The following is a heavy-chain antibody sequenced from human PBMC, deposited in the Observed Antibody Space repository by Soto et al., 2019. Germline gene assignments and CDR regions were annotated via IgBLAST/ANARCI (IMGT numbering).Heavy chain of an antibody. J-gene: IGHJ4*02. D-gene: IGHD5-12*01. CDR3: ASGISGYDYVRLGVLFSY. CDR2: INHSGST. V-gene: IGHV4-34*01. CDR1: GGSFSGYY. Sequence: SETLSLTCAVYGGSFSGYYWSWIHQPPGKGLEWIGEINHSGSTNYNPSLKSRVTISVDTSKNQFSLKLSSVTAADTAVYYCASGISGYDYVRLGVLFSYWGQGTLVTVSS.